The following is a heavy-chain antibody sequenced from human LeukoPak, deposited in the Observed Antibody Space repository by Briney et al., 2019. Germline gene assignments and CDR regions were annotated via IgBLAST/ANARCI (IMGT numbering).Heavy chain of an antibody. D-gene: IGHD3-10*01. Sequence: TGESLKISCKGSGYSFTSYWISGVRQMPGKGLEWMGRIDPSDSYTNYSPSFQGHVTISADKSISTAYLQWSSLKASDTAMYYCARQMGYGSGSYYMVYWGQGTLVTVSS. V-gene: IGHV5-10-1*01. J-gene: IGHJ4*02. CDR3: ARQMGYGSGSYYMVY. CDR2: IDPSDSYT. CDR1: GYSFTSYW.